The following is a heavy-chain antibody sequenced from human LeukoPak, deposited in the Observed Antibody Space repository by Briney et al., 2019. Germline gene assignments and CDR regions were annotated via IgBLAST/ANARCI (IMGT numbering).Heavy chain of an antibody. CDR3: ARVHKQWLIRRPYDAFDI. J-gene: IGHJ3*02. CDR1: GGSISSSSYY. CDR2: IYYSGST. D-gene: IGHD6-19*01. V-gene: IGHV4-39*07. Sequence: PSETLSLSCTVSGGSISSSSYYWGWIRQPPGKGLGWVGEIYYSGSTDYTPSLKSRVTISVDTSKNQFSLKLSSVTAADTAIYYCARVHKQWLIRRPYDAFDIWGQGTMVTVSS.